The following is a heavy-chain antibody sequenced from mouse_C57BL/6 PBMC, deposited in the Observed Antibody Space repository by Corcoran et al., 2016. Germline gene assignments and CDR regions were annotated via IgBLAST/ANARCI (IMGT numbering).Heavy chain of an antibody. J-gene: IGHJ3*01. CDR1: GYAFSSYW. V-gene: IGHV1-80*01. D-gene: IGHD2-3*01. CDR2: IYPGDGDT. Sequence: QVQLQQSGAELVKPGASVKISCKASGYAFSSYWMNWVKQRPGKGLEWIGQIYPGDGDTNYNGKFKGKATLTADKSSSTAYMQLSSLTSEDSAVYFCARSSLYDGYPFAYWGQGTLVTVSA. CDR3: ARSSLYDGYPFAY.